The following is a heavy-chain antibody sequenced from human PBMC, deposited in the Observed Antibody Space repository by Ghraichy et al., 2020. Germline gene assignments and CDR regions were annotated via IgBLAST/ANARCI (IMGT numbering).Heavy chain of an antibody. CDR2: ATYDGTNK. J-gene: IGHJ6*02. V-gene: IGHV3-30*04. D-gene: IGHD3-10*01. CDR3: ARDIDYGSGSTYGLDV. CDR1: GFIFNNHA. Sequence: GGSLRLSCAASGFIFNNHAIHWVRQAPGKGLEWVAVATYDGTNKFFSDSVRGRFTISRDNSKNVLHLDLNSLTTEDTAVYYCARDIDYGSGSTYGLDVWGEGTTV.